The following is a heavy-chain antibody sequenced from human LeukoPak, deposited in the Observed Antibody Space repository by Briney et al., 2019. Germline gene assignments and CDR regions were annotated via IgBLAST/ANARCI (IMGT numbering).Heavy chain of an antibody. V-gene: IGHV3-53*01. CDR2: MYSRGDT. J-gene: IGHJ5*02. D-gene: IGHD6-13*01. CDR3: ARDAPQVPAAGVLAS. Sequence: GGSLRLSCAASGFTVSDNYMSWVRQAPGKGLEWVPVMYSRGDTYYANSVKGRFTFSRDISKNTLYLQMNGLRTEDTAMYYCARDAPQVPAAGVLASWGQGTLVIVSS. CDR1: GFTVSDNY.